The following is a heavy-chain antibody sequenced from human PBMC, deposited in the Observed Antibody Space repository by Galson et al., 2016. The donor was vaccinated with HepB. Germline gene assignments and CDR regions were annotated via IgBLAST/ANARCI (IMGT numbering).Heavy chain of an antibody. D-gene: IGHD6-6*01. Sequence: QSGAEVKKPGESLRISCHGSGYSFTTYWISWVRQMPGKGLEWMGRIDPSDSQTNYSPSFQGHVTISGDKSTRTAYLQWSSLKASDTAIYYCARHYSSSERFDFDHWGQGALITVSS. V-gene: IGHV5-10-1*01. CDR2: IDPSDSQT. CDR3: ARHYSSSERFDFDH. J-gene: IGHJ4*02. CDR1: GYSFTTYW.